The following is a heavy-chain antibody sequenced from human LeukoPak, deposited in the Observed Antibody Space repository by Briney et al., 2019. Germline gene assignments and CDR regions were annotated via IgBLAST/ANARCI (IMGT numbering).Heavy chain of an antibody. J-gene: IGHJ6*03. V-gene: IGHV4-38-2*02. CDR3: MRDVSYMDV. Sequence: SETLSLTCTVSGYSITSGYYWGWIRPPPGRGLEWIGGIYHSGITYYNPSLKSRVTISLDTSKNQFSLMLTSVTAADTAVYYCMRDVSYMDVWGKGTTVTVSS. CDR1: GYSITSGYY. CDR2: IYHSGIT.